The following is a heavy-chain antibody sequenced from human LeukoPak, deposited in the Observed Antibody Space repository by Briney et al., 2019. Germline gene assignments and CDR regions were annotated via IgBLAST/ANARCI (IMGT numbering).Heavy chain of an antibody. D-gene: IGHD6-19*01. CDR2: IYPGDSDT. J-gene: IGHJ4*02. CDR3: ACHSSGCDY. V-gene: IGHV5-51*01. Sequence: WIRQPPGKGLEWIGYIYPGDSDTRYSPSFQGQVTISADKSISTAYLQWSSLKASDTAMYYCACHSSGCDYWGQGTLVTVSS.